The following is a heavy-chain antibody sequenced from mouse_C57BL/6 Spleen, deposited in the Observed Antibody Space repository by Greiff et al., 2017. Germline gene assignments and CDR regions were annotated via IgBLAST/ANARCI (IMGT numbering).Heavy chain of an antibody. Sequence: QVQLQQPGAELVRPGTSVKISCKASGYTFTSYWVHWVKQRPGQGLEWLGVIDPSDSYTNYNQKFKGKATLTVDTSSSTAYMQLSILTSEDSAVYYDASGCYGYDEGAYYFDYWGQGTTLTVSS. V-gene: IGHV1-59*01. CDR3: ASGCYGYDEGAYYFDY. CDR1: GYTFTSYW. D-gene: IGHD2-2*01. J-gene: IGHJ2*01. CDR2: IDPSDSYT.